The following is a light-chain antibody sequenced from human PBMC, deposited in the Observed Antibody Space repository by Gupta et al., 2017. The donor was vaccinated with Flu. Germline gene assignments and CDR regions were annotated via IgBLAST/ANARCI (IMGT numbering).Light chain of an antibody. CDR2: DVN. CDR3: GAYRAVVG. J-gene: IGLJ3*02. V-gene: IGLV2-14*03. Sequence: QSALTQPASVSGSPGQSIAISCTGSSSDIGAYNYVSWYQQHPGKAPILMVYDVNNRPAGVSTCSSGSKSGTTAPLTISGLQADDEAYYYYGAYRAVVGFGGGTKVTVL. CDR1: SSDIGAYNY.